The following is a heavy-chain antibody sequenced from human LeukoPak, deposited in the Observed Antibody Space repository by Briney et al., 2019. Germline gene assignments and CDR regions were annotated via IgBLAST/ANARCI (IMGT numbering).Heavy chain of an antibody. CDR3: ARVRWDIVLMVPTNWFDP. J-gene: IGHJ5*02. CDR1: GYTFTSYG. D-gene: IGHD2-8*01. CDR2: INPNSGGT. V-gene: IGHV1-2*02. Sequence: GASVKVSCKASGYTFTSYGISWVRQAPGQGLEWMGWINPNSGGTNYAQKFQGRVTMTRDTSISTAYMELSRLRSDDTAVYYCARVRWDIVLMVPTNWFDPWGQGTLVTVSS.